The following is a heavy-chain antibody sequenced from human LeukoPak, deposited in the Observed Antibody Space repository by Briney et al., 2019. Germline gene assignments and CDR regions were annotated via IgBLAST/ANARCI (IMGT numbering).Heavy chain of an antibody. D-gene: IGHD3-22*01. CDR1: GGSISSGDYY. Sequence: SQTLSLTCTVSGGSISSGDYYWSWIRQPPGKGLEWIGYIYYSGSTYYNPSLKSRVTISVDTSKNQFSLKLSSVTAADTAVYYCARDQKRRSGYYPQGAFDIWGQGTMVTVSS. V-gene: IGHV4-30-4*08. CDR2: IYYSGST. CDR3: ARDQKRRSGYYPQGAFDI. J-gene: IGHJ3*02.